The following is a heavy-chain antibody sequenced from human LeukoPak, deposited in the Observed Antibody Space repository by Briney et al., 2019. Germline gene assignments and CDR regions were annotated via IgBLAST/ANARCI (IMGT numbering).Heavy chain of an antibody. Sequence: SETLSLTCTVSGASIRSHYWNWIRQTAGKGLEWIGRIYNNRSPDYNPSLKSRVTISVDTSKNQLSLKMTSVTVADTALYYCVRESVFGSRYYFDYWGHGILVTVSS. CDR3: VRESVFGSRYYFDY. CDR2: IYNNRSP. CDR1: GASIRSHY. V-gene: IGHV4-4*07. D-gene: IGHD3-3*01. J-gene: IGHJ4*01.